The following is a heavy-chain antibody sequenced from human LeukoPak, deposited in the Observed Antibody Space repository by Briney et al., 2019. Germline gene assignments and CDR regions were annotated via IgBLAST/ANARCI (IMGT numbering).Heavy chain of an antibody. V-gene: IGHV3-30-3*01. D-gene: IGHD6-19*01. CDR2: ISYDGSNK. Sequence: GGSLRLSCAAPGFTFSSYAMHWVRQAPGKGLEWVAVISYDGSNKYYADSVKGRFTISRDNSKNTLYLQMNSLRAEDTAVYYCARVRAVDTPLDYWGQGTLVTVSS. J-gene: IGHJ4*02. CDR3: ARVRAVDTPLDY. CDR1: GFTFSSYA.